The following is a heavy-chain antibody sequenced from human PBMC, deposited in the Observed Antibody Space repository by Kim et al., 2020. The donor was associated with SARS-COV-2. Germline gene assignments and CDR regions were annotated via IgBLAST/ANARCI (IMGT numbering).Heavy chain of an antibody. D-gene: IGHD2-2*02. CDR1: GGSISSYY. V-gene: IGHV4-4*07. J-gene: IGHJ5*02. CDR3: AAQTVVPAAIGDWFDP. Sequence: SETLSLTCTVSGGSISSYYWSWIRQPAGKGLEWIGRIYTSGSTNYNPSLKSRVTMSVDTSKNQFSLKLSSVTAADTAVYYCAAQTVVPAAIGDWFDPWGQGTLVTVSS. CDR2: IYTSGST.